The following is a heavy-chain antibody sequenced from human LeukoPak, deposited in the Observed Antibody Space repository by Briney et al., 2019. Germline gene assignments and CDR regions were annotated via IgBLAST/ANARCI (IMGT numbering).Heavy chain of an antibody. D-gene: IGHD1-26*01. CDR2: ISSSSSYI. V-gene: IGHV3-21*01. J-gene: IGHJ4*02. CDR3: ARSGSYSQPIDY. Sequence: GGSLRPSCAASGFTFSSYSMTWVRQAPGKGLEWVSSISSSSSYIYYADSVKGRFTISRDNAKNSLYLQMNSLRAEDTAVYYCARSGSYSQPIDYWGQGTLVTVSS. CDR1: GFTFSSYS.